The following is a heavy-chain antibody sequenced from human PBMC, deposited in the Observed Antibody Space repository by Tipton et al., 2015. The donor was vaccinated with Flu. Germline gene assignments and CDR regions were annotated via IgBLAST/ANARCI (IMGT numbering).Heavy chain of an antibody. D-gene: IGHD4-17*01. CDR1: GYTFTGYY. CDR3: ARDGDDYGDYHWFDP. CDR2: INPNSGGT. V-gene: IGHV1-2*02. Sequence: QSGAEVKKPGASVKVSCKASGYTFTGYYMHWVRQAPGQGLEWMGWINPNSGGTNYAQKFQGRVTMTRDTSISTAYMELSRLRSDDTAVYYCARDGDDYGDYHWFDPWGQGTLVTVSS. J-gene: IGHJ5*02.